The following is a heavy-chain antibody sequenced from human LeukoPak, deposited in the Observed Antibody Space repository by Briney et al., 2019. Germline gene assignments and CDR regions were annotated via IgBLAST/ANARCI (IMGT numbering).Heavy chain of an antibody. J-gene: IGHJ4*02. Sequence: SETLSLTCTVSGGSISSGSYYWSWIRQPAGKGLEWIGRIYTSGNTNYNFSLKSRVTISLDTSENQISLKLSSVTAADTAVYYCARVGRGYSRGDFDYWGQGTLVTVSS. D-gene: IGHD5-12*01. CDR3: ARVGRGYSRGDFDY. CDR2: IYTSGNT. CDR1: GGSISSGSYY. V-gene: IGHV4-61*02.